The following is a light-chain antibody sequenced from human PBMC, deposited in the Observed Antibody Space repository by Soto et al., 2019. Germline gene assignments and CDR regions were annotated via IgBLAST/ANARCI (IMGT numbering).Light chain of an antibody. CDR3: QQSYSLPHT. V-gene: IGKV1-39*01. J-gene: IGKJ2*01. CDR2: AAS. CDR1: QRITTY. Sequence: DIQMTQAPSSLSASVGDRVTIPCRASQRITTYFNWYQQKPGKAPNLLIFAASTLHSGVPSRFSGSGSGTDFTLTISSLQPEDFATYYCQQSYSLPHTFGQGTRVEIK.